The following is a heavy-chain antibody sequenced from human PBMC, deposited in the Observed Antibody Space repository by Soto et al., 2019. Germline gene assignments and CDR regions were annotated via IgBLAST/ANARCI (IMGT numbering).Heavy chain of an antibody. Sequence: SLTCTVSGGSISNYYWSWIRQPPGKGLEWIGYIYSSGSTNYNPSLKSRVTISVDTSKNQFSLKLRSVTAEDTAVYYCAKGSSSVYYYYGIDVWGQGTTVTVSS. CDR3: AKGSSSVYYYYGIDV. J-gene: IGHJ6*02. CDR2: IYSSGST. V-gene: IGHV4-59*01. CDR1: GGSISNYY. D-gene: IGHD6-6*01.